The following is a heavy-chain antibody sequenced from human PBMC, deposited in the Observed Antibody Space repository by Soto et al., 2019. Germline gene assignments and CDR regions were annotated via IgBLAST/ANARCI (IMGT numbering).Heavy chain of an antibody. CDR1: GYTFTSYG. V-gene: IGHV1-18*01. D-gene: IGHD1-1*01. Sequence: QVHLVQSGAEVKKPGASVKLSCKRSGYTFTSYGITWVRQAPGQGLEWMGWISAHNGNTDYAQKLQGRVTVTRDTSTSTAYMELRSLRSDDTAVYYFGRGRYGDYWGQGALVTVSS. CDR2: ISAHNGNT. J-gene: IGHJ4*02. CDR3: GRGRYGDY.